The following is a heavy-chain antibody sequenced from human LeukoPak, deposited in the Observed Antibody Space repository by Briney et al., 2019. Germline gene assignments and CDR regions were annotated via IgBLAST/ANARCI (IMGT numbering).Heavy chain of an antibody. CDR3: ARAGVATITLGY. CDR1: GFTVSSNY. Sequence: GGSLRLSCAASGFTVSSNYMSWVRQAPGKGLEWVSVIYSGGSTYYADSVKGRFTISRDNYKNTLYLQMNSLRAEDTAVYYCARAGVATITLGYWGQGTLVTVSS. D-gene: IGHD5-12*01. CDR2: IYSGGST. V-gene: IGHV3-53*01. J-gene: IGHJ4*02.